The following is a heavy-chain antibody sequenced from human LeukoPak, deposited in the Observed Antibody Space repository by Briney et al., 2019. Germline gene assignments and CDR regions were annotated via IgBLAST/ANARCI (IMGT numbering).Heavy chain of an antibody. CDR3: AKDYSDYMTSGP. CDR2: IRYDGSNK. D-gene: IGHD5-12*01. Sequence: GGSLRLSCAASGFTFSSYGMHWVRQAPGKGLEWVAFIRYDGSNKYYADSVKGRFTTSRDNSKNTPYLQMNSLRAEDTAVYYCAKDYSDYMTSGPWGQGTLVTVSS. V-gene: IGHV3-30*02. CDR1: GFTFSSYG. J-gene: IGHJ5*02.